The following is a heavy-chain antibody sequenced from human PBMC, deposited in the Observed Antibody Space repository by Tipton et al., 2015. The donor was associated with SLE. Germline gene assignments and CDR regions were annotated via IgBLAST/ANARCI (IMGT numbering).Heavy chain of an antibody. D-gene: IGHD6-6*01. J-gene: IGHJ4*02. CDR3: ARDLDSSLGY. V-gene: IGHV3-48*01. Sequence: SLRLSCAASGFTFSSYSMNWVRQAPGKGLEWVSYISSSRSTIYYADSVKGRFTISRDNAKNSLYLQMNSLRAEDTAVYYCARDLDSSLGYWAQGTLVTVSS. CDR2: ISSSRSTI. CDR1: GFTFSSYS.